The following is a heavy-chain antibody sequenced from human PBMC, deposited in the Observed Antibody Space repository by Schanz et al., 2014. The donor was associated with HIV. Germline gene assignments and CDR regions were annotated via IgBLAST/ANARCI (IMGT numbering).Heavy chain of an antibody. Sequence: QVQLVQSGAEVKKPGASVKVSCKASGYTFTSYGISWVRQAPGQGLEWMGWISAYNGNTKYAQKLQGRLTMTTDTSTSTAYMELRSLRSDDTAVYYCARVPKHNFGSGSYYPFDYWGQGTLVTVS. V-gene: IGHV1-18*01. D-gene: IGHD3-10*01. CDR2: ISAYNGNT. CDR1: GYTFTSYG. CDR3: ARVPKHNFGSGSYYPFDY. J-gene: IGHJ4*02.